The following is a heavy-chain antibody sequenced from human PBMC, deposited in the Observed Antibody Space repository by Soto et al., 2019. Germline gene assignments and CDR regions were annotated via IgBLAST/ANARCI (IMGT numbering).Heavy chain of an antibody. Sequence: GGSLRLSCAASGFTFSSYAMSWVRQAPGKGLEWVSAISGSGGSTYYADSVKGRFTISRDNSKNTLYLQMNSLRAEDTAVYYCAKDRIGNYYGSGDPGHDAFDIWGQGTMVTVSS. CDR1: GFTFSSYA. CDR3: AKDRIGNYYGSGDPGHDAFDI. J-gene: IGHJ3*02. D-gene: IGHD3-10*01. V-gene: IGHV3-23*01. CDR2: ISGSGGST.